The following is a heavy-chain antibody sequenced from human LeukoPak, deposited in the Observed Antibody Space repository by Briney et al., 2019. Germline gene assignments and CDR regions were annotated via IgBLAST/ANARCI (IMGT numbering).Heavy chain of an antibody. D-gene: IGHD6-6*01. V-gene: IGHV4-38-2*01. CDR3: ARTIEYSSPPDAFDI. Sequence: SETLSLTCAVSGYSISSGYYWGWIRQPPGQGLEWIGSIYHSGSTYYNPSLKSRVTISVDTSKNQFSLKLSSVTAADTAVYYCARTIEYSSPPDAFDIWGQGTMVTVSS. CDR2: IYHSGST. J-gene: IGHJ3*02. CDR1: GYSISSGYY.